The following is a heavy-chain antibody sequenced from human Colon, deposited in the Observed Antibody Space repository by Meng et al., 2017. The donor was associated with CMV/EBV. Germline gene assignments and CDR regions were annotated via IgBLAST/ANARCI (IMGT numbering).Heavy chain of an antibody. CDR1: GGSISSGNHH. CDR2: IYNSETT. D-gene: IGHD3-22*01. V-gene: IGHV4-31*03. J-gene: IGHJ5*02. CDR3: ATYYEGRGGQGP. Sequence: QMQLQESGPGLVKTSQTLSLPCTVSGGSISSGNHHWSWIRQHPGKGLEWIASIYNSETTYYNPSLKSRVTMSVDSSKNQFFLNLNSVTAADTAVYYCATYYEGRGGQGPWGQGTLVTVSS.